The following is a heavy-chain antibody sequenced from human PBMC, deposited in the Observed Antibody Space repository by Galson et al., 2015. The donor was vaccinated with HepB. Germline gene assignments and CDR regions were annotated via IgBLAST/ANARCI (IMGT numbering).Heavy chain of an antibody. CDR1: GFTFSSYA. Sequence: SLRLSCAASGFTFSSYAMHWVRQAPGKGLEWVAVISYDGSNKYYADSVKGRFTISRDNSKNTLYLQMNSLRAEDTAVYYCANIPGIAAAPDAFDIWGQGTMVTVSS. CDR3: ANIPGIAAAPDAFDI. D-gene: IGHD6-13*01. J-gene: IGHJ3*02. CDR2: ISYDGSNK. V-gene: IGHV3-30*04.